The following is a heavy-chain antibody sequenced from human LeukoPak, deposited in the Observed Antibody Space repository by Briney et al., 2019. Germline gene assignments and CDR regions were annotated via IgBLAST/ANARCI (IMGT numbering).Heavy chain of an antibody. V-gene: IGHV3-21*01. CDR3: AKDSGYCDSTTCRLAN. CDR2: ISSSSSYK. J-gene: IGHJ4*02. CDR1: GFTFSTYS. Sequence: GGSLRLSCAASGFTFSTYSMNWVRQAPGKGLEWVSSISSSSSYKYYADSVKGRFTVSRDNAKNSLYLQMSSLRDEDMAVYCCAKDSGYCDSTTCRLANWGQGTLVTVSS. D-gene: IGHD2-2*01.